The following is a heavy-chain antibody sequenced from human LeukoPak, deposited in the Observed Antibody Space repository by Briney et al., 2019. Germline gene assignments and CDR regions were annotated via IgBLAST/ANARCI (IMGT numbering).Heavy chain of an antibody. Sequence: GGSLRLSCAVSGFTFNWFAMSWVRLAPGKGLEWVSAIGGPGGGEVFYADSVKGRFTVSRDNSKNTLYLQMNSLRAEDTAVYYCAKMAGRTYGEYYLGYWGQGTLVSVSS. CDR1: GFTFNWFA. CDR2: IGGPGGGE. CDR3: AKMAGRTYGEYYLGY. J-gene: IGHJ4*02. V-gene: IGHV3-23*01. D-gene: IGHD3-10*01.